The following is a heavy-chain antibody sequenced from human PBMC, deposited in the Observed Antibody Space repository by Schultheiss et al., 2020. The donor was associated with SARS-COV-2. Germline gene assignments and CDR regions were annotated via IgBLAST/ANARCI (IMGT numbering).Heavy chain of an antibody. J-gene: IGHJ4*02. CDR3: ARRPYYYSSKGNWDY. CDR1: GGTFKTYA. CDR2: IIPVFGTA. V-gene: IGHV1-69*13. D-gene: IGHD2-2*01. Sequence: SVKVSCKASGGTFKTYALSWVRQAPGQGLEWMGGIIPVFGTANYAQKFQGRVTITADESTSTAYMELSSLRSEDTAVYYCARRPYYYSSKGNWDYWGQGTLVTVSS.